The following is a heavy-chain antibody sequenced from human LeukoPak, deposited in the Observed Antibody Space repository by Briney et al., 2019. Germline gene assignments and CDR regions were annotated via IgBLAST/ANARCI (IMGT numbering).Heavy chain of an antibody. CDR3: ARESSSSGRYFDY. CDR1: GFTFTSYW. Sequence: PGGSLRLSCTASGFTFTSYWMHWVRQAPGTGLVWVSRINSDGSGTNCADPVKGRFTISRDNAKNTLFLQMNSLRAEDTAVYYCARESSSSGRYFDYWGQGTLVTVSS. CDR2: INSDGSGT. J-gene: IGHJ4*02. D-gene: IGHD6-6*01. V-gene: IGHV3-74*01.